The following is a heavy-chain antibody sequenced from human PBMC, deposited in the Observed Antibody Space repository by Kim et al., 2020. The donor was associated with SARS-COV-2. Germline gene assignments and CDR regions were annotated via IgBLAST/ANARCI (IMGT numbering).Heavy chain of an antibody. Sequence: ASVKVSCKASGYTFTGYYMHWVRQAPGQGLEWMGWINPNSGGTNYAQKFQGRVTMTRDTSISTAYMELSRVRSDDTAVYYCAREVYNWNDATGGGWFDSWGQGTLVTVSS. V-gene: IGHV1-2*02. CDR3: AREVYNWNDATGGGWFDS. CDR2: INPNSGGT. D-gene: IGHD1-20*01. CDR1: GYTFTGYY. J-gene: IGHJ5*01.